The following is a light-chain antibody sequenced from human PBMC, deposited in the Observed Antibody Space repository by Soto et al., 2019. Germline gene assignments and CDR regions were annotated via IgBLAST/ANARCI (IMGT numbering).Light chain of an antibody. V-gene: IGKV3-20*01. CDR1: QSVRSSY. J-gene: IGKJ1*01. CDR3: QQNGTSPRT. CDR2: GVS. Sequence: EIVLTQSPGTLSLSPGERATLSCRASQSVRSSYLAWYQQKLGQAPRLLIYGVSNRATSIPDRFSGSGSGTDFTLTISRLESEDFAVYYCQQNGTSPRTFGQGTKVEIK.